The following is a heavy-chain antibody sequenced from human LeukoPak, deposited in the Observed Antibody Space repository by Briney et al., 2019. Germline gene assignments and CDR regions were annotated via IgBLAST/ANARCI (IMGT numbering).Heavy chain of an antibody. CDR3: VVDSVGATNAFDY. J-gene: IGHJ4*02. V-gene: IGHV1-8*01. D-gene: IGHD1-26*01. Sequence: ASVKVSCKASGYTFTSYDINWVRRATGQGLEWMGWMNPNSGNTGYAQKFQGRVTMTRNTSINTAYMELSSLRSEDTAVYYCVVDSVGATNAFDYWGQGTLVTVSS. CDR2: MNPNSGNT. CDR1: GYTFTSYD.